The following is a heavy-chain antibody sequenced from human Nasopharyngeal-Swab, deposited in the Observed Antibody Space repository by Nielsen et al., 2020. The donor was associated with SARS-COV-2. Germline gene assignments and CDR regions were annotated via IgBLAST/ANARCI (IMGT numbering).Heavy chain of an antibody. D-gene: IGHD2-8*01. J-gene: IGHJ6*02. V-gene: IGHV3-7*01. CDR1: GFPFSSYW. CDR2: IKQDGSEK. Sequence: GGSLRLSCAASGFPFSSYWMSWVRQAPGKGLEWGANIKQDGSEKYYVDSVKGRFTISRDNAKNSLYLQMNSLRAEDTAVYYCARDDIGYCTNGVCRAVGRYGMDVWGQGTTVTVSS. CDR3: ARDDIGYCTNGVCRAVGRYGMDV.